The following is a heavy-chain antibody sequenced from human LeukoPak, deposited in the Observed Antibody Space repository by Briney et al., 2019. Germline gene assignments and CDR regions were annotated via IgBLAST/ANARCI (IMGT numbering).Heavy chain of an antibody. D-gene: IGHD3-22*01. CDR3: ARDGDYYDSSGGFDY. CDR2: ISSSSSYI. J-gene: IGHJ4*02. Sequence: GGSLRLSCAASGFTFSSYSMNWVRQAPGKGLEWVSSISSSSSYIYYADSVKGRFTISIDNAKNSLYLQMNSLRAEDTAVYYCARDGDYYDSSGGFDYWGQGTLVTVSS. CDR1: GFTFSSYS. V-gene: IGHV3-21*01.